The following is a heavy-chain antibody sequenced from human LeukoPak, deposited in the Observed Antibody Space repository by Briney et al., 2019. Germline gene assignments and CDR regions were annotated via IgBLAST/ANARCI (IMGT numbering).Heavy chain of an antibody. CDR1: GFTFSSYS. V-gene: IGHV3-48*01. CDR2: ISSSSSTI. CDR3: ARDWSGDY. J-gene: IGHJ4*02. Sequence: PGGSLRLSCAASGFTFSSYSVKWVRQAPGKGLEWVSYISSSSSTIYYADSAKGRFTISRDNAKNSLYLQMNSLRAEDTAVYYCARDWSGDYWGQGTRVTVSS.